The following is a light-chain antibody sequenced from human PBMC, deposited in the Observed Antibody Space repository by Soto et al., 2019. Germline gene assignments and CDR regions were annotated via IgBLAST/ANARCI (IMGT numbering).Light chain of an antibody. CDR1: QGISSS. CDR2: GAS. J-gene: IGKJ5*01. CDR3: QQGSSFPPT. V-gene: IGKV1-12*01. Sequence: DIQMTQSPSSVSASVGDRVTITYRASQGISSSLAWYQQRPGTAPKLLIYGASSLQSGVPSRFSGSGSGSDFTLTISSLQPEDFATYYCQQGSSFPPTFGQGTRLDI.